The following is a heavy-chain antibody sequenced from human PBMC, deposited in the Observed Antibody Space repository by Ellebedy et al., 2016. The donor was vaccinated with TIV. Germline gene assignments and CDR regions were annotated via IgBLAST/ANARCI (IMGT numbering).Heavy chain of an antibody. CDR3: AREESSLVPNEGLSYGMDV. CDR2: INPNSGGT. Sequence: ASVKVSCKASGYTFTGYYMHWVRQAPGQGLEWMGWINPNSGGTNYAQKFQGWVTMTRDTSISTAYMELSRLRSDDTAVYYCAREESSLVPNEGLSYGMDVWGQGTTVTVSS. D-gene: IGHD1-1*01. V-gene: IGHV1-2*04. CDR1: GYTFTGYY. J-gene: IGHJ6*02.